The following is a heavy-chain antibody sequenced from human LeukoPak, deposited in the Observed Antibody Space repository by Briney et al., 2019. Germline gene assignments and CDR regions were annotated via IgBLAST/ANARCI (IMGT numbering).Heavy chain of an antibody. J-gene: IGHJ4*02. D-gene: IGHD1-26*01. CDR3: ARSVGAGYYFDY. V-gene: IGHV4-59*01. CDR2: IYYSGST. Sequence: SETLSLTCTVSGGSISSYYWSWIRQPPGKGLEWIGYIYYSGSTNYNPSLKSRVTISVDTSKNQFSLKLSSVTAADTAVYYCARSVGAGYYFDYWGQGTLVTVSS. CDR1: GGSISSYY.